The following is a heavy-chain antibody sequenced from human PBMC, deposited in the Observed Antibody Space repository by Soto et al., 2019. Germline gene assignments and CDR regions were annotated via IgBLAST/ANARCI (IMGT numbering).Heavy chain of an antibody. Sequence: SETLSLTCTVSGVTVSSDAYYWSWIRQHPGKGLEWIGNIYHTGSTYYSPSLKSRVVISLDTSNNQFSLTLTSVTAADTAVYYCAKDRHLSRWLPEYFHHWGQGTLVTVSS. J-gene: IGHJ1*01. D-gene: IGHD6-19*01. CDR3: AKDRHLSRWLPEYFHH. CDR1: GVTVSSDAYY. CDR2: IYHTGST. V-gene: IGHV4-31*03.